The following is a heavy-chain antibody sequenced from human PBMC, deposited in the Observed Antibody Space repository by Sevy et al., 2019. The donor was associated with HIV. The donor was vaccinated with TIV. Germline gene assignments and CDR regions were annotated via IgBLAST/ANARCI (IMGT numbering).Heavy chain of an antibody. J-gene: IGHJ6*03. CDR2: IYYSGST. Sequence: SETLSLTCTVSGDSVSSGSYYWSWIRQPPGKGLEWIGYIYYSGSTNYNPSLKSRVTISVDTSKNQFSLKLSSVTAADTAMYYCATKSLEMVAAATPLKYYYYYYMDVWSKGTTVTVSS. D-gene: IGHD2-15*01. CDR3: ATKSLEMVAAATPLKYYYYYYMDV. V-gene: IGHV4-61*01. CDR1: GDSVSSGSYY.